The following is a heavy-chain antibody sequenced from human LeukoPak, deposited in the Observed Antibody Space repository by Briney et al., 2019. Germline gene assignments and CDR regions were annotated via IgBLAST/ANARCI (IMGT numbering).Heavy chain of an antibody. V-gene: IGHV3-74*01. CDR2: ISGDGTAR. D-gene: IGHD3-10*01. Sequence: GGSLRLSCAASGFTSSSYWMHWVRQVPGKGLVWVSRISGDGTARNYADSVKGRFTISRDDAKNTVDLQMNSLRGEDTAVYYCVRGRGSYGWFDPWGQGILVTVSS. J-gene: IGHJ5*02. CDR1: GFTSSSYW. CDR3: VRGRGSYGWFDP.